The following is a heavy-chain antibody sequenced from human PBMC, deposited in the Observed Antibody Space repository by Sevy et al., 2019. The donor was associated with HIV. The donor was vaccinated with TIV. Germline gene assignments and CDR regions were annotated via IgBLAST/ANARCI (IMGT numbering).Heavy chain of an antibody. CDR2: SKRKTDGGTT. Sequence: GGSLRLSCAASGFTFSNVWMTWVRQAPGKGLEWVGHSKRKTDGGTTDYAAPVRGRFTISRDDSKNTLYLQMNSLKIEDTAVYYCTTGGSLFQHWGQGTLVTVSS. D-gene: IGHD3-16*01. V-gene: IGHV3-15*01. J-gene: IGHJ1*01. CDR1: GFTFSNVW. CDR3: TTGGSLFQH.